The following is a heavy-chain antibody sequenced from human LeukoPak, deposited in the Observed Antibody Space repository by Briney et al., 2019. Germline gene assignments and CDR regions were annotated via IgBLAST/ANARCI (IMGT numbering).Heavy chain of an antibody. D-gene: IGHD3-3*01. CDR1: GFTFDDYA. CDR2: ISWNSGSI. J-gene: IGHJ3*02. V-gene: IGHV3-9*03. CDR3: AKDTSVTIFGVVNHAFDI. Sequence: PGGSLRLSCAASGFTFDDYAMHWVRQAPGKGLEWVSGISWNSGSIGYADSVKGRFTISRDNAKNSLYLQMNSLRAEDMALYYCAKDTSVTIFGVVNHAFDIWGQGTMVTVSS.